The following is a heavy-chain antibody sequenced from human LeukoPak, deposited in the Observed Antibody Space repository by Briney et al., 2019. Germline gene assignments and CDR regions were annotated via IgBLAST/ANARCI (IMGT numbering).Heavy chain of an antibody. CDR3: AREGVVPDYYFDY. CDR1: GFTVSSNY. J-gene: IGHJ4*02. Sequence: GGSLRLSCAASGFTVSSNYMSWVRQAPGRGLEWVSSISSSSSYIYYADSVKGRFTISRDNAKNSLYLQMNSLRAEDTAVYYCAREGVVPDYYFDYWGQGTLVTVSS. V-gene: IGHV3-21*01. CDR2: ISSSSSYI. D-gene: IGHD2-2*01.